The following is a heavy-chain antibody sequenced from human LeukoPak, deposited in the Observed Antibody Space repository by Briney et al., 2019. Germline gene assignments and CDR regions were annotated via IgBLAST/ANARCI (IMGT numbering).Heavy chain of an antibody. V-gene: IGHV4-59*01. J-gene: IGHJ4*02. CDR1: GGAISGYY. D-gene: IGHD3-10*01. CDR3: ATVAVIRGVTYFDY. Sequence: PSETLSLTGTGSGGAISGYYWSWIRQPPGKGLEWSAYPFYSGSTDYNPSLESRVTISVDTSKNQFSLKLRSVTAADTAVYYCATVAVIRGVTYFDYWGQGTLVTVSS. CDR2: PFYSGST.